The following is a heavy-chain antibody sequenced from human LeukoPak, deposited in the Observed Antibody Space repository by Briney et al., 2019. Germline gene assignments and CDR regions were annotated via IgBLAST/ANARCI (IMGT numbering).Heavy chain of an antibody. J-gene: IGHJ4*02. CDR2: INYRGST. Sequence: SETLSLICTVSGGSITPYYWSWIRQPPGNGLEWIGYINYRGSTNYNPSLKGRVTISVDTSKNQFSLQLSSVTAADTALYYCTRQLANYFDYWGQGALVTVSS. CDR1: GGSITPYY. CDR3: TRQLANYFDY. V-gene: IGHV4-59*08.